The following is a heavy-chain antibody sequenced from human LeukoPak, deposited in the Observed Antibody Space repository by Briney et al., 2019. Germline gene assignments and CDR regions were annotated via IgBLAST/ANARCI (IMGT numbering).Heavy chain of an antibody. D-gene: IGHD7-27*01. V-gene: IGHV3-30-3*01. J-gene: IGHJ5*02. CDR1: GFTFSSYA. Sequence: GGSLRLSCAASGFTFSSYAMHWVRQAPGKGQEWVAVISYDGSNKYYADSVKGRFTISRDNSKNTLYLQMNSLRAEDTTVYYCARDLTGYNWFDPWGQGTLVTVSS. CDR2: ISYDGSNK. CDR3: ARDLTGYNWFDP.